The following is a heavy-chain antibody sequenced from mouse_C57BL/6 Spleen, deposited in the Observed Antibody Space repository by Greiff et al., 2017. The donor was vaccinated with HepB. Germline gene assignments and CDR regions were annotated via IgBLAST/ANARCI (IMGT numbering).Heavy chain of an antibody. CDR2: IYPGDGDT. D-gene: IGHD3-2*02. J-gene: IGHJ2*01. V-gene: IGHV1-82*01. CDR3: ARLGSSGYSYYFDY. CDR1: GYAFSSSW. Sequence: QVQLKESGPELVKPGASVKISCKASGYAFSSSWMNWVKQRPGKGLEWIGRIYPGDGDTNYNGKFKGKATLTADKSSSTAYMQLSSLTSEDSAVYFGARLGSSGYSYYFDYWGQGTTLTVSS.